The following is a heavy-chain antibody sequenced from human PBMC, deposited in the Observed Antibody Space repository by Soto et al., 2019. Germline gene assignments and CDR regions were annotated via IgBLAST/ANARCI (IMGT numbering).Heavy chain of an antibody. CDR3: ARQAAAPGIDLWFDP. V-gene: IGHV4-39*01. Sequence: QLQLQESGPGLVKPSETLSLTCNVSGGSISSSRSYWAWFRQPPGKELAWIANIFYAGNTYYNPSRKSRVTVSVDTSKNLFSLKLDSVTAADTAVYYCARQAAAPGIDLWFDPWGQGTLVTVSS. CDR2: IFYAGNT. D-gene: IGHD6-13*01. J-gene: IGHJ5*02. CDR1: GGSISSSRSY.